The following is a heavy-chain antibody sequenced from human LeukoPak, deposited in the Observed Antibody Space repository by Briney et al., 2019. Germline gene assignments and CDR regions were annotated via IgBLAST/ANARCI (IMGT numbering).Heavy chain of an antibody. CDR3: ARGRYNWNGFDP. CDR2: MNHSGST. V-gene: IGHV4-34*01. J-gene: IGHJ5*02. CDR1: GGSFSGSY. Sequence: PSETLSLTCAVYGGSFSGSYWSWIRQPPGKGLEWMGEMNHSGSTNYNPSLKSRVTTSVDPPRNQFFLMLTSVTAADTAIYYCARGRYNWNGFDPWGQGTLVTVSS. D-gene: IGHD1-1*01.